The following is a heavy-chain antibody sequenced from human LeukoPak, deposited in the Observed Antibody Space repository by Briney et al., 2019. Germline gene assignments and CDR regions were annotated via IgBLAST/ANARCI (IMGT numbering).Heavy chain of an antibody. V-gene: IGHV3-23*01. CDR3: AKWGDYDVLTGYYVSDY. J-gene: IGHJ4*02. Sequence: GGSLGLSCAASGYTFSNYAMSWGRQAPGKGLEWLSAITGRVGNTYYADSVKGRFTISRDNSKNTVFLQMNSLRAEDTAVYYCAKWGDYDVLTGYYVSDYWGQGTLVTVSS. D-gene: IGHD3-9*01. CDR2: ITGRVGNT. CDR1: GYTFSNYA.